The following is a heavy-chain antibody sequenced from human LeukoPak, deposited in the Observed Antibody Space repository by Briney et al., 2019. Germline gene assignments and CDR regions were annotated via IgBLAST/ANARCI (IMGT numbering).Heavy chain of an antibody. CDR3: AKSLLTTASGTGRAFDI. J-gene: IGHJ3*02. D-gene: IGHD1-26*01. CDR1: GFTFSSYW. Sequence: GGSLRLSCAASGFTFSSYWMSWVRQAPGKGLEWVANIKQDGSEKYYVDSVKGRFTISRDNAKNSLYLQMNSLRAEDTAEYYCAKSLLTTASGTGRAFDIWGQGTMVTVSS. V-gene: IGHV3-7*03. CDR2: IKQDGSEK.